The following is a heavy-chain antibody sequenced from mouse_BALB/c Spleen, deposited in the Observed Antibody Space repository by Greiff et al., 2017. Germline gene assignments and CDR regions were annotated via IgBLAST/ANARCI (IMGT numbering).Heavy chain of an antibody. V-gene: IGHV1S56*01. Sequence: QVQLQQSGPELVKPGASVKMSCTASGYTFTSYYIHWVKQRPGQGLEWIGWIYPGDGSTKYNEKFKGKTTLTADKSSSTAYMLLSSLTSEDSAIYFCARELTGGYAMDYWGQGTSVTVSS. CDR1: GYTFTSYY. CDR3: ARELTGGYAMDY. J-gene: IGHJ4*01. D-gene: IGHD4-1*01. CDR2: IYPGDGST.